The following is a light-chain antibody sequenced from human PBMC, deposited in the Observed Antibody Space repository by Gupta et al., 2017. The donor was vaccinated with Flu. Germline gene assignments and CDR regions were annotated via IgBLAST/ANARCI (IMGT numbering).Light chain of an antibody. CDR3: QQYNYYWT. CDR1: QSISSW. CDR2: KAS. Sequence: DIQMTQSPSTLSASVGDRVTFTCRASQSISSWLTWYQQKPGKAPKLLIHKASSLQSGVPSRFSGSESGTEFTLTISSLQPDDFATYYCQQYNYYWTFGQGTKVEIK. J-gene: IGKJ1*01. V-gene: IGKV1-5*03.